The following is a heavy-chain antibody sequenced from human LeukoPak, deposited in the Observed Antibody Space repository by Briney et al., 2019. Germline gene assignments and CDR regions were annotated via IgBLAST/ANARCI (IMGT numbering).Heavy chain of an antibody. Sequence: GGSLRLSCAASGFTFNYYSMNWVRQAPGKGLEWVSYINSSSSTIYYADSVKGRFTISRDNAKNSLYLQMSSLRDEDTAVYYCTKESVTYLDYWGQGTLVTVSS. V-gene: IGHV3-48*02. CDR1: GFTFNYYS. D-gene: IGHD2-21*02. J-gene: IGHJ4*02. CDR2: INSSSSTI. CDR3: TKESVTYLDY.